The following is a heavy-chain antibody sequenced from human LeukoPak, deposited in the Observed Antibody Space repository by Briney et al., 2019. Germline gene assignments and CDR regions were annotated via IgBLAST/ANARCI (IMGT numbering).Heavy chain of an antibody. CDR3: ARGVVVVVAATQWANAFDI. CDR2: INPSGGST. D-gene: IGHD2-15*01. CDR1: GYTFTSYY. Sequence: ASVKVSCKASGYTFTSYYMHWVRQAPGQGLEWMGIINPSGGSTSYAQKFQGRVTMTRDMSTSTVYMELSSLRSEDTAVYYCARGVVVVVAATQWANAFDIWGQGTMVTVS. J-gene: IGHJ3*02. V-gene: IGHV1-46*01.